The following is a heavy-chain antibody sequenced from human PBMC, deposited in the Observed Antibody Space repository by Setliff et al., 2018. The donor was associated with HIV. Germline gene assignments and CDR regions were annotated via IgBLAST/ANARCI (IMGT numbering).Heavy chain of an antibody. CDR2: IWHDGSIK. J-gene: IGHJ4*02. Sequence: GSLRLSCAASGFIFNNYGMQWVRQAPGKGLEWVAVIWHDGSIKYYADSVKGRFTISRDNSKNTLYLQMNSLRAEDTAVYYCARDRSEVYDSSGYYADYWGQGTLVTVSS. CDR3: ARDRSEVYDSSGYYADY. CDR1: GFIFNNYG. D-gene: IGHD3-22*01. V-gene: IGHV3-30*19.